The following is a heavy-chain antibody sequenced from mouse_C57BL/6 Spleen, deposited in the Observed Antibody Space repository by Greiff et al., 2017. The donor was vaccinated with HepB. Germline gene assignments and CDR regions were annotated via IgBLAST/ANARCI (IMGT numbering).Heavy chain of an antibody. CDR2: IHPNSGST. V-gene: IGHV1-64*01. CDR3: ALIYYDYDGGYFDV. J-gene: IGHJ1*03. CDR1: GYTFTSYW. D-gene: IGHD2-4*01. Sequence: QVHVKQPGAELVKPGASVKLSCKASGYTFTSYWMHWVKQRPGQGLEWIGMIHPNSGSTNYNEKFKSKATLTVDKSSSTAYMQLSSLTSEDSAVYYCALIYYDYDGGYFDVGGTGTTVTVSS.